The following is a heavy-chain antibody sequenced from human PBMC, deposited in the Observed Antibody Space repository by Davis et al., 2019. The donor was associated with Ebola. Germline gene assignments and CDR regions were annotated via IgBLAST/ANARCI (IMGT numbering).Heavy chain of an antibody. CDR1: GFTFSRHT. J-gene: IGHJ4*02. CDR3: AKIAGGG. CDR2: IWYDGSNK. D-gene: IGHD3-10*01. V-gene: IGHV3-33*06. Sequence: GESLKISCAASGFTFSRHTVHWVRQAPGKGLEWVAVIWYDGSNKYYADSVKGRFTISRDNSKNTLYLEMNSLRADDTAIYFCAKIAGGGWGQGTLVTVSS.